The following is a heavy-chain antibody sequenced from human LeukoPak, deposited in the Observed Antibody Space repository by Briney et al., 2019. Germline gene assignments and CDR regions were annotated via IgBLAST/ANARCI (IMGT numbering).Heavy chain of an antibody. J-gene: IGHJ4*02. V-gene: IGHV4-59*01. D-gene: IGHD5-12*01. CDR1: GGSISSYY. CDR3: ARAYSGYDLGY. Sequence: SETLSLTCTVSGGSISSYYWSWIRQPPGKGLEWIGYIYYSGSTNYNPSLKSRVTISVDTSKNQFSLKLSSVTAADTAVYYCARAYSGYDLGYWGQGTLVTVSS. CDR2: IYYSGST.